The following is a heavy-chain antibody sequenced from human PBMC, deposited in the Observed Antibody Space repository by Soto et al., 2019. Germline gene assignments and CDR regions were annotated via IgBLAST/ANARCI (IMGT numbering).Heavy chain of an antibody. CDR2: IYSGGST. CDR3: ASIDNRPKYDSSRYYRS. CDR1: GFTVSSNY. D-gene: IGHD3-22*01. J-gene: IGHJ5*02. V-gene: IGHV3-66*01. Sequence: PGGSLRLSCAAAGFTVSSNYMSWVRQAPGKGLEWVSVIYSGGSTYYADSVKGRFTISRDNSKNTLYLQMNSLRAEDTAVYYCASIDNRPKYDSSRYYRSWRQGTLVTVSS.